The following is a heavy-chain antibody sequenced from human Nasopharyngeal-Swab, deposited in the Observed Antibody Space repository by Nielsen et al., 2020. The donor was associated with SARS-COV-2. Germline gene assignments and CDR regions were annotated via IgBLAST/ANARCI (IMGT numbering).Heavy chain of an antibody. J-gene: IGHJ4*02. Sequence: ASVKVSCKVSGYTLTELSMHWVRQDPGKGLEWMGGFDPEDGETIYAQKFQGRVTMTEDTSTDTAYMELSSLRSEDTAVYYCATVSREYDSRSGYFDYWGQGTLVTVSS. D-gene: IGHD3-22*01. CDR1: GYTLTELS. CDR2: FDPEDGET. CDR3: ATVSREYDSRSGYFDY. V-gene: IGHV1-24*01.